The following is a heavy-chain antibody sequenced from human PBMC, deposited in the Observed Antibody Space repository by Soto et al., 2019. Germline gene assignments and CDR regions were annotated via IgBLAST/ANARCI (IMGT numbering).Heavy chain of an antibody. CDR2: IYWNDDK. D-gene: IGHD3-22*01. V-gene: IGHV2-5*01. Sequence: SGPTLVNPTQALTLTCTFSGFSLSTSGVGVGWIRQPPGKALEWLALIYWNDDKRYSPSLKSRLTITKDTSKNQVVLTMTNMDPVDTATYYCAHSRITMIAVRRTTWSYYYGMDVWGQGTTVTVSS. CDR1: GFSLSTSGVG. J-gene: IGHJ6*02. CDR3: AHSRITMIAVRRTTWSYYYGMDV.